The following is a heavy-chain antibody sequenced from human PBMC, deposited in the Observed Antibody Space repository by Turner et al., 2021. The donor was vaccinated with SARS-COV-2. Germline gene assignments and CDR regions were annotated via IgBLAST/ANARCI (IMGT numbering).Heavy chain of an antibody. CDR2: ISHRGTP. Sequence: QVQLQESGPGLVKPSETLSLTCSVSGFSITTYYWSWIRQPPGKGLEYIGYISHRGTPPYDPSLRGRVTISIDMSKNQFSLQLNSVTAADTAVYYCARLSAAALDPWGQGTLVTVFS. V-gene: IGHV4-59*08. D-gene: IGHD6-13*01. J-gene: IGHJ5*02. CDR3: ARLSAAALDP. CDR1: GFSITTYY.